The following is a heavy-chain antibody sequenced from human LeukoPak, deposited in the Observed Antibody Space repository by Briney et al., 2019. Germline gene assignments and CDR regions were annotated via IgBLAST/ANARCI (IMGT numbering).Heavy chain of an antibody. J-gene: IGHJ5*02. CDR1: GGSISSSSYY. CDR2: IYYSGST. V-gene: IGHV4-39*01. CDR3: ARHRRIAAAVFSWFDP. D-gene: IGHD6-13*01. Sequence: SETLSLTCTVSGGSISSSSYYWGWIRQPPGKGLEWIGSIYYSGSTYYNPSLKSRVTISVDTSKNQFSLKLSSVTAADTAVYYCARHRRIAAAVFSWFDPWGQGTLVTVSS.